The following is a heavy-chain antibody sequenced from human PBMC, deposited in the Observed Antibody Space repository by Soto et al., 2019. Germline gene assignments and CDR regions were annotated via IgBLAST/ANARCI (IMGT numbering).Heavy chain of an antibody. Sequence: PGGSLRLSCAASGFTVSSNYMSWVRQAPGKGLEWVSVIYSGGSTYYADSVKGRFTISRHNSKNTLYLQMNSLRSDDTAVYYCARDRGDHGLYSDYWGQGTLVTVSS. V-gene: IGHV3-53*04. CDR3: ARDRGDHGLYSDY. D-gene: IGHD1-26*01. J-gene: IGHJ4*02. CDR2: IYSGGST. CDR1: GFTVSSNY.